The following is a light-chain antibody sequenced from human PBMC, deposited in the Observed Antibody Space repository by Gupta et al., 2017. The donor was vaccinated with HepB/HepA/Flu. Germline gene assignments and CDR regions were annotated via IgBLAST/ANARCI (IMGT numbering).Light chain of an antibody. V-gene: IGKV2-30*01. CDR1: QSLVYSDGNIY. CDR2: KVS. CDR3: RQGKHWPPIT. Sequence: DVVMTQSPLSLPVTLGQSASISCRSSQSLVYSDGNIYLNWFQQRPGQSPRRLLYKVSNRDAGVPDRFSGSGLDKDLTLKISRGEEEDVGVYYCRQGKHWPPITFGQGTLLDIK. J-gene: IGKJ5*01.